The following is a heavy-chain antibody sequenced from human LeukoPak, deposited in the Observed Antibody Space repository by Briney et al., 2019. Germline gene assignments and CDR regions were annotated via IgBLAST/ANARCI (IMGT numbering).Heavy chain of an antibody. V-gene: IGHV5-10-1*01. D-gene: IGHD3-22*01. J-gene: IGHJ5*02. CDR3: AREPRITMIRHWLDP. CDR1: GYSFTSYW. Sequence: PGASLKISCQGSGYSFTSYWIIWGRQMPGKGLEWMGTIDPSDSYTNYSPSFQGHVTISADKSISTAYLQWSSLKASDTAMYYCAREPRITMIRHWLDPWGQGTLVTVSS. CDR2: IDPSDSYT.